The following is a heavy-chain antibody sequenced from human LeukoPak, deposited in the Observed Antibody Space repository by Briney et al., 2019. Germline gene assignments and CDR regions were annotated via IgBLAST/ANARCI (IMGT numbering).Heavy chain of an antibody. D-gene: IGHD3-22*01. V-gene: IGHV1-69*13. CDR3: ARLYYDSSGYDGSWYFDL. CDR1: GGTCSSYA. J-gene: IGHJ2*01. Sequence: ASVKVSCKASGGTCSSYAISWARQAPGQGLEWMGGIIPIFGTANYAQKFQGRVTITADESTSTAYMELSSLRSEDTAVYYCARLYYDSSGYDGSWYFDLWGRGTLVTVSS. CDR2: IIPIFGTA.